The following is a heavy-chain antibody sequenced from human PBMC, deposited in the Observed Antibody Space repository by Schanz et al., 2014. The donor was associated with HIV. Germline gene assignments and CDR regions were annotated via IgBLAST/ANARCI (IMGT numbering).Heavy chain of an antibody. J-gene: IGHJ6*02. CDR2: IWFDGRNK. Sequence: VQLLESGGGVVQPGRSLTLSCATTGFPLRDYGMHWVRQAAGKGLEWLAVIWFDGRNKYYGDSVKGRFMISRDNSNNTLYLQMNSLRAEDTAVYFCTRGRFLERGGMDVWGQGTAVTVSS. CDR3: TRGRFLERGGMDV. D-gene: IGHD3-3*01. V-gene: IGHV3-33*08. CDR1: GFPLRDYG.